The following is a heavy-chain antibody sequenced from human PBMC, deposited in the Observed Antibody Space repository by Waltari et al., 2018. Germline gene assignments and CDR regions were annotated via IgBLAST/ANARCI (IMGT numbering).Heavy chain of an antibody. CDR2: ISSSSSYI. V-gene: IGHV3-21*01. Sequence: EVQLVESGGGLVTPGGSLRLSCAASGFPFRSSRLDWVRQETGKGMEWVSCISSSSSYIYYADSVKGRFTISRDNAKNALYLQMNSLRAEDTAVYYCARGNRGLHDYWGQGTLVTVSS. CDR3: ARGNRGLHDY. J-gene: IGHJ4*02. D-gene: IGHD4-17*01. CDR1: GFPFRSSR.